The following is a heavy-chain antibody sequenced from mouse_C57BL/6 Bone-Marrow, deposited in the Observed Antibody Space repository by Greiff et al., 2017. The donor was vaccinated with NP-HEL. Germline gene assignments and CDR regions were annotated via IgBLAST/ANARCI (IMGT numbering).Heavy chain of an antibody. Sequence: VQLKQSGPELVKPGASVKMSCKASGYTFTDSNMHWVKQSHGKSLEWIGYINPNNGGTSYNQKFKGTATLTVNKSSSTAYMELRSLTSEDSAVYYCADGYYVRAMDYWGQGTSVTVSS. CDR1: GYTFTDSN. CDR2: INPNNGGT. CDR3: ADGYYVRAMDY. D-gene: IGHD2-3*01. J-gene: IGHJ4*01. V-gene: IGHV1-22*01.